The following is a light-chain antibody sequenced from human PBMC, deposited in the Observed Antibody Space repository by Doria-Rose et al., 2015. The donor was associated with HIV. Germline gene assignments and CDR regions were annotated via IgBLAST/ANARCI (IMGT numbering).Light chain of an antibody. CDR1: QSVSSSY. Sequence: QSPGTLSLSQGERATLPCRASQSVSSSYLAWYQQKTGRAPRLPIYGASSSAAGVPDSFSGSGAGTDFTLTISRLEAEDFAVYYCQQYGTSLQIAFGQGTRVEIK. J-gene: IGKJ5*01. V-gene: IGKV3-20*01. CDR3: QQYGTSLQIA. CDR2: GAS.